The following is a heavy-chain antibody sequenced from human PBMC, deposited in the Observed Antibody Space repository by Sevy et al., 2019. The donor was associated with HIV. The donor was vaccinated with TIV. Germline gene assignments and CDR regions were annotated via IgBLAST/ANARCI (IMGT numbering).Heavy chain of an antibody. J-gene: IGHJ4*02. Sequence: GGSLRLSCAASGFTFNDYALHWVRQAPGKGLEWVALISYDGVIKYYAESVKGRFTISRDNSKNTLYLQMNSLRADDTAVYYCAREAGYSTGWSPGNYWGQGTLVTVSS. V-gene: IGHV3-30*14. CDR3: AREAGYSTGWSPGNY. CDR1: GFTFNDYA. D-gene: IGHD6-19*01. CDR2: ISYDGVIK.